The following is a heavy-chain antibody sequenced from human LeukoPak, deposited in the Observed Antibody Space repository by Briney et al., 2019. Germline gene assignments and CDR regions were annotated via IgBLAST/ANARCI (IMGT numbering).Heavy chain of an antibody. CDR1: GYTFTSYG. CDR3: ARDRSSGYSYGYFY. CDR2: ISAYNGNT. D-gene: IGHD5-18*01. J-gene: IGHJ4*02. V-gene: IGHV1-18*01. Sequence: ASVKVSCKASGYTFTSYGISWVRQAPGKGLEWMGWISAYNGNTNYAQKLQGRVTMTTDTSTSTAYMELRSLRSDDTAVYYCARDRSSGYSYGYFYWGQGTLVTVSS.